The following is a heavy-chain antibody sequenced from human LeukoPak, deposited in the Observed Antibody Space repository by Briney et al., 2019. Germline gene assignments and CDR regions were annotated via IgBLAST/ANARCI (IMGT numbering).Heavy chain of an antibody. CDR1: GGSISSGGYY. Sequence: SETLSLTCTVSGGSISSGGYYWSWIRQHPGKGLEWIGYIYYSGSTYYNPSLKSRVTISVDKSKNQFSLKLSSVTAADTAVYYCARAAGGYSSGWYYEWGQGTLVTVSS. D-gene: IGHD6-19*01. CDR3: ARAAGGYSSGWYYE. V-gene: IGHV4-31*03. CDR2: IYYSGST. J-gene: IGHJ4*02.